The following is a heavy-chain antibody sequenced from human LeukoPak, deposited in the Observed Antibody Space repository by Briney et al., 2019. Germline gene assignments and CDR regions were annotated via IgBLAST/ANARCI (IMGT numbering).Heavy chain of an antibody. Sequence: SETLSLTCTVSGGSFSTYYWSWIRQPPGKGLEWMGYIYYSGSTDYNPSLKSRVTMSLYTSKTPFSLNLSSVAAADTALYYCGRAVITFGAPVAKGFDCWGRGTLVTVSS. CDR2: IYYSGST. D-gene: IGHD3-16*01. CDR3: GRAVITFGAPVAKGFDC. V-gene: IGHV4-59*01. CDR1: GGSFSTYY. J-gene: IGHJ4*02.